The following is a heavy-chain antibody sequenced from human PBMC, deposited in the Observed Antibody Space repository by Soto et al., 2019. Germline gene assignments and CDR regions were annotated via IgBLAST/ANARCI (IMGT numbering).Heavy chain of an antibody. D-gene: IGHD6-19*01. CDR1: GGTFSSYA. CDR2: IIPIFGTA. CDR3: AREGIAVAGPADPFDY. V-gene: IGHV1-69*13. Sequence: GASAKVSCTASGGTFSSYAISWVRQAPGQGLEWMGGIIPIFGTANYAQKFQGRVKITADESTSTAYMELSSLRSEDTAVYYCAREGIAVAGPADPFDYWGQGTLVTVSS. J-gene: IGHJ4*02.